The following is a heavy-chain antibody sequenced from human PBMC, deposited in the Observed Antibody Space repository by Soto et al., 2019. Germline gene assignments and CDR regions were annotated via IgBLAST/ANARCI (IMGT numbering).Heavy chain of an antibody. D-gene: IGHD2-8*01. V-gene: IGHV1-69*13. CDR1: GGTFSSYA. CDR3: ARDRSGNNGVCYSCHSYGMDV. Sequence: GASVKVSCKASGGTFSSYAISWVRQAPGQGLEWMGGIIPIFGTASYAQKFQGRVTITADESTSTAYMELSSLRSEDTAVYYCARDRSGNNGVCYSCHSYGMDVWGQGTTVTVS. CDR2: IIPIFGTA. J-gene: IGHJ6*02.